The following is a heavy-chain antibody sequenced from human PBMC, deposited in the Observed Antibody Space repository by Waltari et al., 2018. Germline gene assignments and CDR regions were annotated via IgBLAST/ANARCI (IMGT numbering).Heavy chain of an antibody. D-gene: IGHD2-2*01. Sequence: QVQLVQSGAEVKKPGSSVKVSCKASGGTFSSYAISWVRQAPGQGLEWMGGIIPIFGTANYAQKFQGRVTITTDESTSTAYMELSSLRSEDTAVYYCARVDCSSTSCYGNYYGMDVWGQGTTVTVSS. CDR1: GGTFSSYA. V-gene: IGHV1-69*05. CDR2: IIPIFGTA. J-gene: IGHJ6*02. CDR3: ARVDCSSTSCYGNYYGMDV.